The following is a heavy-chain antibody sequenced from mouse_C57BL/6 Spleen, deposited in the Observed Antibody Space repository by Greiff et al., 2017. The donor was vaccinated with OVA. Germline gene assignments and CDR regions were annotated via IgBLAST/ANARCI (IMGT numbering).Heavy chain of an antibody. CDR2: ILPGSGST. CDR3: ARWYDGYPYAMDY. Sequence: VKLQQSGAELMKPGASVKLSCKATGYTFTGYWIEWVKQRPGHGLEWIGEILPGSGSTHYNEKFKGKATFTADTSSNTAYMQLSSLTTEDSAIYYCARWYDGYPYAMDYWGQGTSVTVSS. J-gene: IGHJ4*01. CDR1: GYTFTGYW. D-gene: IGHD2-3*01. V-gene: IGHV1-9*01.